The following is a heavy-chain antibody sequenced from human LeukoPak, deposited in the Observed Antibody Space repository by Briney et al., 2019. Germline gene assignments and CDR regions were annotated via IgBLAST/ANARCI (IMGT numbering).Heavy chain of an antibody. D-gene: IGHD1-7*01. CDR3: ARANWNYGGFDY. CDR2: IYYSGST. J-gene: IGHJ4*02. V-gene: IGHV4-31*03. CDR1: GGSISSGGYY. Sequence: SQTLSLTCTVSGGSISSGGYYWSWIRQHPGKGLEWIGYIYYSGSTYYNPSLKGRVTISVDTSKNQFSLKLSSVTAADTAVYYCARANWNYGGFDYWGQGTLVTVSS.